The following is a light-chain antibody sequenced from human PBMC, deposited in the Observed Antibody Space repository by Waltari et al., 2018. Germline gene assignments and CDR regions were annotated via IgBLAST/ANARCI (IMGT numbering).Light chain of an antibody. CDR2: GAS. CDR1: QSISSY. J-gene: IGKJ2*01. Sequence: DIQMTQSPSSLSASVGDRVTITCRASQSISSYLNWYQQKPGKAPNLLISGASSLQSGGPSRFSGSGSGTDFTLTISSLQPEDFTTYYCQQSYSTPYTFGQGTKLEIK. CDR3: QQSYSTPYT. V-gene: IGKV1-39*01.